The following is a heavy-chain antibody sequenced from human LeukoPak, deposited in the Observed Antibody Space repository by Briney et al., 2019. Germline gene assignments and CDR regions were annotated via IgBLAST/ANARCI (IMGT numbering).Heavy chain of an antibody. J-gene: IGHJ4*02. D-gene: IGHD2-2*02. CDR3: ARGTTRYTTTYYFDY. CDR1: GISISNYY. V-gene: IGHV4-59*01. CDR2: IYYSGDT. Sequence: ASETLSLTCTVSGISISNYYWSWIRQPPGKGLEWIGNIYYSGDTNYNPSLKSRVTMSVDTSKNQYSLKLSSLTAADTAVFYCARGTTRYTTTYYFDYWGQGTLVTVSS.